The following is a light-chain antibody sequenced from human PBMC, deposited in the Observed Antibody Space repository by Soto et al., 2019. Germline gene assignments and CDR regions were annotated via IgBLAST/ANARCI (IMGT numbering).Light chain of an antibody. V-gene: IGLV2-14*01. J-gene: IGLJ2*01. CDR3: SSYSSANTVI. CDR1: SSDVGGYNH. CDR2: EVS. Sequence: QSVLTQPASVSGSPGQSITISCTGSSSDVGGYNHVSWYQQHPGKAPKLMIYEVSNRPSGVSNRFSGSKSGNTASLTISGLQAEDEAQYYCSSYSSANTVIFGGGTQLTVL.